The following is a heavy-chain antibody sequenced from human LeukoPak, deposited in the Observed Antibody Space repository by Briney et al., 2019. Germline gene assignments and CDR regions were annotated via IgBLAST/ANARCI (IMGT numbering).Heavy chain of an antibody. V-gene: IGHV4-59*08. Sequence: PSETLSLTCTVSGGSISSYYWSWIRQPPGKGLEWIGYIYYSGSTNYNPSLKSRVTISVDTSKNQFSLKLSSVTAADTAVYYCARHGGVVTAARNWFDPWGQGTLVTVSS. CDR1: GGSISSYY. CDR2: IYYSGST. D-gene: IGHD2-2*01. J-gene: IGHJ5*02. CDR3: ARHGGVVTAARNWFDP.